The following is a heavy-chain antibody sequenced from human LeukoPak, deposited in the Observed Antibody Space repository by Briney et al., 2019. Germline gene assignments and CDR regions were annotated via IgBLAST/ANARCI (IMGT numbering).Heavy chain of an antibody. CDR2: IYTSGST. CDR1: GVSISSYY. D-gene: IGHD3-10*01. CDR3: ARSYGSGSYPTI. J-gene: IGHJ4*02. V-gene: IGHV4-4*07. Sequence: SETLSLTCTVSGVSISSYYWSWIRQPAGKGLEWIGRIYTSGSTHYNPSLKSRVTISVDTSKNQFSLKLSSVTAADTAVYYCARSYGSGSYPTIWGQGTLVTVSS.